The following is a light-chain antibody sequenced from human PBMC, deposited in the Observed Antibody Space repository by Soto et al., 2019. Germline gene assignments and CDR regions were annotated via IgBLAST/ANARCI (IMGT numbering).Light chain of an antibody. Sequence: EIVLTQSPGTLSLSPVERATLSCIASQSVSSTYLAWYQQKPGQAPRLLIYGASTRATGIPARFSGSGSGTDFTLTISSLEPEDFAVYYCQQRSNWHPITFGHGTRLEIK. J-gene: IGKJ5*01. V-gene: IGKV3D-20*02. CDR3: QQRSNWHPIT. CDR1: QSVSSTY. CDR2: GAS.